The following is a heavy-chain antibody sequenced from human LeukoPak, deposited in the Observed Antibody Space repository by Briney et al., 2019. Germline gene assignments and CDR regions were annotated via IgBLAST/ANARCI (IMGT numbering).Heavy chain of an antibody. V-gene: IGHV4-4*07. J-gene: IGHJ4*02. D-gene: IGHD4-23*01. CDR1: GGSISSYY. CDR2: IYTSGST. CDR3: ARVERPYGGIDY. Sequence: XSLTCTVSGGSISSYYWSWIRQPAGKGLEWIGRIYTSGSTNYNPSLTSRVTMSVDTSKTQFSLKLSSVTAADTAVYYCARVERPYGGIDYWGQGTLVTVSS.